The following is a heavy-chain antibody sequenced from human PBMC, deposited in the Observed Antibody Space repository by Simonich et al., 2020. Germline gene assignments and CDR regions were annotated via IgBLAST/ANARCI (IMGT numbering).Heavy chain of an antibody. CDR2: LIASTGNT. Sequence: QVQLVQSGAEVKKPGASVKVSCKASGYTFTSDGISWVRQAPGQGLEGRVWLIASTGNTNYAQTLQGRVTMTTDTSTSPAYMELRSLRSDDTAVYYGARASRGTWWYYYFDYWGQGTLVTVSS. J-gene: IGHJ4*02. CDR1: GYTFTSDG. D-gene: IGHD2-15*01. CDR3: ARASRGTWWYYYFDY. V-gene: IGHV1-18*01.